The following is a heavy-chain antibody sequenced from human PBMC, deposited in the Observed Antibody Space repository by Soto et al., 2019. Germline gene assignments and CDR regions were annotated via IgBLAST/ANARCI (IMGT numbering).Heavy chain of an antibody. CDR1: GGTFNKFA. CDR3: ARRYCASDNCLLFYYFVDL. V-gene: IGHV1-69*01. Sequence: VQLVQSGAEVKKTGSSVKVSCKASGGTFNKFAFSWVRQAPGQGFAWMGGIITVFRSANYAQRFRGRITITADEYTSTVYLYLTDLRSDDTAVYYCARRYCASDNCLLFYYFVDLWGLGTTVTVSS. CDR2: IITVFRSA. D-gene: IGHD2-21*02. J-gene: IGHJ6*02.